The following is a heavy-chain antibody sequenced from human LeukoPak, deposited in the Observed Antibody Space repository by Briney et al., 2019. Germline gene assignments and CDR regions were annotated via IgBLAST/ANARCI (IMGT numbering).Heavy chain of an antibody. J-gene: IGHJ4*02. CDR1: GFTFSSYW. V-gene: IGHV3-74*01. D-gene: IGHD4-23*01. CDR3: ARESDYGGNMDY. CDR2: INSDGSST. Sequence: GGSLRLSCAASGFTFSSYWMHWVRQAPGKGLVWVSRINSDGSSTSYADSVKGRFTISRDNAKNTLYLQMNSLRAEDTAVYYCARESDYGGNMDYWGQGTLVTVPS.